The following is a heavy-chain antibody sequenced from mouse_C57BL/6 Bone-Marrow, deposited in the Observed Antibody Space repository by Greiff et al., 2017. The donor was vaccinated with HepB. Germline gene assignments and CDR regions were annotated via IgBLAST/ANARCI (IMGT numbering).Heavy chain of an antibody. D-gene: IGHD4-1*01. Sequence: VQLQQSGAELARPGASVKLSCKASGYTFTSYGISWVKQRTGQGLEWIGEIYPRSGNTYYNEKFKGKATLTADKSSSTVYMELRSLTSEDSAVYFCARDLGRGGYWGQGTTLTVSS. CDR1: GYTFTSYG. CDR3: ARDLGRGGY. CDR2: IYPRSGNT. J-gene: IGHJ2*01. V-gene: IGHV1-81*01.